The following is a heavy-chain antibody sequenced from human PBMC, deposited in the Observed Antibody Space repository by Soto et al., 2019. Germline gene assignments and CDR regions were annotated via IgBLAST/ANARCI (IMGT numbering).Heavy chain of an antibody. D-gene: IGHD6-25*01. CDR3: MTHAVIYSRGH. Sequence: EVQLVESGGGLAKPGGSLRLSCAASGFTFSNDWMNWVRQAPGKGLEWVARIKTVTDGGTTDYAAPVKGRFFTSRDDSKSTLYLQMNSLKTEDTAIYYCMTHAVIYSRGHWGQGTLVTVAS. CDR1: GFTFSNDW. CDR2: IKTVTDGGTT. V-gene: IGHV3-15*01. J-gene: IGHJ4*02.